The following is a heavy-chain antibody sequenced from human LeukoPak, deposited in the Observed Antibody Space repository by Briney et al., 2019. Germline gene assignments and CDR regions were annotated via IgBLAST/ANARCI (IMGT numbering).Heavy chain of an antibody. J-gene: IGHJ3*02. CDR1: GYSIRTSHY. CDR2: IYRSGTT. V-gene: IGHV4-38-2*02. CDR3: ARVITVENAFDI. D-gene: IGHD4-23*01. Sequence: PSETLSLTCTVSGYSIRTSHYWGWIRQSPGKGLEWIGNIYRSGTTYYNPSLKSRVTISMDTSKNQFSLKLSSVTAADTAVYYCARVITVENAFDIWGQGTMVTVSS.